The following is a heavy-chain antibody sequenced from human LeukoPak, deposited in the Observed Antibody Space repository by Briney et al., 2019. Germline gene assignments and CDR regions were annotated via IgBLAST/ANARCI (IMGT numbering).Heavy chain of an antibody. V-gene: IGHV3-33*01. CDR2: IWYDGSNK. CDR3: ARYKTYSYDTPGDY. Sequence: GGSLRLSCAASGFTFSSYGMHWVRQAPGKGLEWVAVIWYDGSNKYYADSVKGRFTISRDNSKNTLYLQMNSLRAEDTAVYYCARYKTYSYDTPGDYWGPGTLVTVSS. D-gene: IGHD3-22*01. J-gene: IGHJ4*02. CDR1: GFTFSSYG.